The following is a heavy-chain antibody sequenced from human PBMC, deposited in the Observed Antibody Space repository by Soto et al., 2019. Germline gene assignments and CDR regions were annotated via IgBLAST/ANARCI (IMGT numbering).Heavy chain of an antibody. J-gene: IGHJ4*02. CDR3: ARVVRGVIIKYYFDY. CDR2: IYYSGST. D-gene: IGHD3-10*01. V-gene: IGHV4-31*03. Sequence: SETLSLTCTFSGGSIISGGYYWSWIRQHPGKGLEWIGYIYYSGSTYYNPSLKSRVTISVDTSKNQFSLKLSSVTAADTAVYYCARVVRGVIIKYYFDYWGQGTLVTVSS. CDR1: GGSIISGGYY.